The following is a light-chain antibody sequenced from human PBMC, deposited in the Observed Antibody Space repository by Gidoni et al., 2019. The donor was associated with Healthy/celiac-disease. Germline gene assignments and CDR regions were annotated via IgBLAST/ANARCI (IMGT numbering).Light chain of an antibody. CDR2: DAS. Sequence: EIVLTQSPATLSLSPGERATLSCRARQSVSSYFAWYQQQPGQAPRLLIYDASNRATGILARFSGSGSGTDFTLTISRVEPEDFAVYYCKQRSKWPLTFGEGTKVEIK. J-gene: IGKJ4*01. V-gene: IGKV3-11*01. CDR1: QSVSSY. CDR3: KQRSKWPLT.